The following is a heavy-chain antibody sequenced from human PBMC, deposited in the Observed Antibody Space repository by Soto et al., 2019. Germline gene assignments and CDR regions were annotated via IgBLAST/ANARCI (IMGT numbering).Heavy chain of an antibody. CDR2: IKQDGSEK. V-gene: IGHV3-7*01. CDR3: ARKSWVQLWPRHDAFDI. J-gene: IGHJ3*02. D-gene: IGHD5-18*01. Sequence: GGSLRLSCAASGFTFSSYWMSWVRQAPGKGLEWVANIKQDGSEKYYVGSVKGRFTISRDNAKNSLYLQMNSLRAEDTAVYYCARKSWVQLWPRHDAFDIWGQGTMVTVSS. CDR1: GFTFSSYW.